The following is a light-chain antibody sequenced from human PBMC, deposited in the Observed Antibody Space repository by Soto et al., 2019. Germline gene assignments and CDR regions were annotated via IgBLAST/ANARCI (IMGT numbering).Light chain of an antibody. J-gene: IGKJ2*01. Sequence: EIVMTQSPAXXXVSPGXRAXXXXXASQXXSSNLAWYQQKPGQAPRLLIYGASTRATGIPARFSGSGSGTEFTLTISSLQSEDFAVYYCQQYNNWRGTFGQGTKLEIK. CDR1: QXXSSN. CDR3: QQYNNWRGT. CDR2: GAS. V-gene: IGKV3-15*01.